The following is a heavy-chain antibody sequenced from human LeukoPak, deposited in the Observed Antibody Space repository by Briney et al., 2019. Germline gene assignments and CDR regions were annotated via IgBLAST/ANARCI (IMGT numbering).Heavy chain of an antibody. J-gene: IGHJ4*02. V-gene: IGHV3-7*01. Sequence: PGGSLRLSCEASGFTLSNHWMTWVRQAPGKGLERVATITQGGSDKFYVDSVKGRFTISGDNAKNSLYLQMNSLRAEDTAVYYCARDPFELWGQGTLVTVSS. CDR3: ARDPFEL. CDR2: ITQGGSDK. D-gene: IGHD1-26*01. CDR1: GFTLSNHW.